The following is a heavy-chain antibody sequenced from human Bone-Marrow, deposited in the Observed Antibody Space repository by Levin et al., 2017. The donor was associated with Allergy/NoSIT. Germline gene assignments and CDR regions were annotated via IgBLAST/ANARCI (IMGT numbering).Heavy chain of an antibody. J-gene: IGHJ4*02. CDR3: ARVQKETEVGYFDY. V-gene: IGHV3-33*01. D-gene: IGHD1-26*01. Sequence: PGGSLRLSCAASGFTFSSYGMHWVRQAPGKGLEWVAVIWYDGSNKYYADSVKGRFTISRDNSKNTLYLQMNSLRAEDTAVYYCARVQKETEVGYFDYWGQGTLVTVSS. CDR2: IWYDGSNK. CDR1: GFTFSSYG.